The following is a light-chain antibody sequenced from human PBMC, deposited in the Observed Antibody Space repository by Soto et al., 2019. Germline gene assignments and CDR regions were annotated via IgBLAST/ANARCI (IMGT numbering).Light chain of an antibody. CDR2: EVS. CDR3: CSYAGSSTYV. J-gene: IGLJ1*01. Sequence: SVLTQPASVSGSPGQSITISCTGNSSDVGSYNLVSWYQQHPGKAPKLMIYEVSKPPSGVSNRFSGSKSGNTASLTISGLQAEDEADYYCCSYAGSSTYVFGTGTKVTVL. CDR1: SSDVGSYNL. V-gene: IGLV2-23*02.